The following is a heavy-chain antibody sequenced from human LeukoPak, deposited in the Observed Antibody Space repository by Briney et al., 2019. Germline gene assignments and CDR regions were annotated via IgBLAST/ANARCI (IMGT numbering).Heavy chain of an antibody. J-gene: IGHJ4*02. CDR2: INPNSGGT. CDR3: ARVRSSGYVEVPLDY. D-gene: IGHD5-12*01. V-gene: IGHV1-2*02. Sequence: ASVKVSCKASGYTFTGYYMHWVRQAPGQGLEWMGWINPNSGGTNYAQKFQGRVTMTRDTSISTAYMELSRLRSDDTAVYYCARVRSSGYVEVPLDYWGQGTLVTVSS. CDR1: GYTFTGYY.